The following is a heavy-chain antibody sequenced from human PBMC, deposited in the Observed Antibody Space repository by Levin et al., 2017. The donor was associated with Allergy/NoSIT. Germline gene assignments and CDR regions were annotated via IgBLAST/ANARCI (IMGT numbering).Heavy chain of an antibody. D-gene: IGHD1-26*01. V-gene: IGHV4-39*07. J-gene: IGHJ4*02. CDR2: IYYSGTT. CDR1: GDSIRSSSYY. CDR3: AREVGRSGYFDY. Sequence: SETLSLTCTVSGDSIRSSSYYWGWIRQPPGKGPEWIGDIYYSGTTDYSPSLRSRVTMSVDTSKNQFSLRLTSVTAADTAVYYCAREVGRSGYFDYWGQGTLVTVSS.